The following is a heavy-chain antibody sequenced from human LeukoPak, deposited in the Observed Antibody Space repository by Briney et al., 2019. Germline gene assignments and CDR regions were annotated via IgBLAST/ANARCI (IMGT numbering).Heavy chain of an antibody. Sequence: GGSLRLSCAASGFTVSSNYMSWVRQAPGKGLEWVSVIYSGGSTYYADSVKGRFTISRDNSKNTLYLQMNSLRAEDTAVYYCARADYDSRGWALPTFDYWGQGTLVTVSS. J-gene: IGHJ4*02. CDR1: GFTVSSNY. V-gene: IGHV3-66*01. CDR2: IYSGGST. CDR3: ARADYDSRGWALPTFDY. D-gene: IGHD3-22*01.